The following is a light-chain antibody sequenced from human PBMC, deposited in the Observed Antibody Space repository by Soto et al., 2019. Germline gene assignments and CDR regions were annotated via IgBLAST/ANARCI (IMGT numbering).Light chain of an antibody. Sequence: EIVLTQSPGTLSLSPGDRATLSCRASQSVSSRFLAWYQQKHGQPPSLLIYGASNRATGIPARFSGSGSGTDFTLTISSLEPEDFAVYFCQQRSNWPITFGQGTRLE. J-gene: IGKJ5*01. V-gene: IGKV3D-20*02. CDR3: QQRSNWPIT. CDR1: QSVSSRF. CDR2: GAS.